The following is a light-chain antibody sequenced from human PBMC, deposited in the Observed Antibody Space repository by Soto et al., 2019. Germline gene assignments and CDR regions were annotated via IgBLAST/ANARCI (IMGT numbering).Light chain of an antibody. V-gene: IGLV2-18*02. CDR1: SSNIGYHNR. CDR3: TSVGSSATWV. J-gene: IGLJ3*02. CDR2: DVS. Sequence: QSALTQPPSVSGSPGQSVTISCTGTSSNIGYHNRVSWYQQPPGTAPKLMIYDVSTRYSGVPDRFAGSKSGTTASLTISGLPAEEDADYYRTSVGSSATWVFGGGTKLTVL.